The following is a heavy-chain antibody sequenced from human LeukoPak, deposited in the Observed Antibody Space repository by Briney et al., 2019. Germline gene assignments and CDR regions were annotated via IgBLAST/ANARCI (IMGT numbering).Heavy chain of an antibody. CDR3: ARSWFGELLDFNWFDP. Sequence: GGSLRLSCAASGFTFSSYAMSWVRQAPGKGLEWVSAISGSGGSTYYADSVKGRFTISRDNPKNTLYLQMNSLRAEDTAVYYCARSWFGELLDFNWFDPWGQGTLVTVSS. D-gene: IGHD3-10*01. CDR1: GFTFSSYA. J-gene: IGHJ5*02. V-gene: IGHV3-23*01. CDR2: ISGSGGST.